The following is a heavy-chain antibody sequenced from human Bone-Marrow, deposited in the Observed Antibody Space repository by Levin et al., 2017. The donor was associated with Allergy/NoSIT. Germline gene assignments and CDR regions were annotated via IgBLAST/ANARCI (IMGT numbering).Heavy chain of an antibody. CDR3: ARLSCSGTICSSFHPYYFDS. CDR1: GFTFSKYA. J-gene: IGHJ4*02. V-gene: IGHV3-30-3*01. Sequence: PGGSLRLSCAASGFTFSKYAMHWVRQAPGKGLEWVALISNDGNNQYYADSVTGRPIISRDNSKNTLFLQMNSLRAEDTALYFCARLSCSGTICSSFHPYYFDSWGQGTLVIVSS. CDR2: ISNDGNNQ. D-gene: IGHD2-15*01.